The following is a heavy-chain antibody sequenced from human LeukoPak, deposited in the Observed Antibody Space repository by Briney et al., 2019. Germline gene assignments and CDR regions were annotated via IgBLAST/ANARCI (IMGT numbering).Heavy chain of an antibody. D-gene: IGHD1-26*01. CDR2: IDYSGST. J-gene: IGHJ4*02. Sequence: SETLSLTCTVPGGSISSSLNYWGWIRQPPGKGLEWIASIDYSGSTYYNPSLKSRVTISVGTSKNQFSLKLRSVTAADTAVYYCARYASGTNFRGIDSWGQGTLVTVSS. CDR1: GGSISSSLNY. V-gene: IGHV4-39*07. CDR3: ARYASGTNFRGIDS.